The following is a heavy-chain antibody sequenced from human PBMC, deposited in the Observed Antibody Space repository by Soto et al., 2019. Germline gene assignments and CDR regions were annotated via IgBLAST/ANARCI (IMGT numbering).Heavy chain of an antibody. CDR2: IYHAGST. D-gene: IGHD2-21*02. CDR3: ARVLGGDPFYGMDV. J-gene: IGHJ6*02. CDR1: GNSITSYY. Sequence: SETLSLTCTVSGNSITSYYWSWIRQPPGKGLEWIGYIYHAGSTNYNPSLKSRVTVSEDTSKNQLSLKLTSVTAADTAVYYCARVLGGDPFYGMDVWGQGTTVTVSS. V-gene: IGHV4-59*01.